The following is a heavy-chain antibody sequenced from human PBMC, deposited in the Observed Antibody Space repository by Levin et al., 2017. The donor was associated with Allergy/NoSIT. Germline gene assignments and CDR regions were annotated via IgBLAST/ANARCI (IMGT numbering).Heavy chain of an antibody. J-gene: IGHJ4*02. D-gene: IGHD6-13*01. CDR2: IYHSGST. Sequence: KTSETLSLTCAVSGGSISSSNWWSWVRQPPGKGLEWIGEIYHSGSTNYNPSLKSRVTISVDKSKNQFSLKLSSVTAADTAVYYCARDGYSSSTLMRYWGQGTLVTVSS. CDR3: ARDGYSSSTLMRY. CDR1: GGSISSSNW. V-gene: IGHV4-4*02.